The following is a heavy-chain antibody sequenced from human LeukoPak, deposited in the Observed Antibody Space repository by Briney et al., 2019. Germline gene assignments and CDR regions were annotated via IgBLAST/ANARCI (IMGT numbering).Heavy chain of an antibody. D-gene: IGHD3-22*01. CDR2: VNHSGST. V-gene: IGHV4-34*01. J-gene: IGHJ4*02. CDR3: ARAIYDSSGSMNFDY. CDR1: GGSFSGYY. Sequence: SETLSFTCAVYGGSFSGYYWSWIRQPPGKGLEWIGEVNHSGSTNYNPSLKSRVTISVDTSKNQFSLKLSSVTAADTAVYYCARAIYDSSGSMNFDYWGQGTLVTVSS.